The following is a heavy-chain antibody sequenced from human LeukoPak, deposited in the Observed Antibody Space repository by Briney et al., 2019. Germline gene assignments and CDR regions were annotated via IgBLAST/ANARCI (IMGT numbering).Heavy chain of an antibody. Sequence: GGSLRLSCAASGFTFSDYYMTWIRQAPGKGLEWVSYITSSSGYTNHADSVKGRFTISRDNAKNSLYLQMNSLRAEDTAVYYCARRGMAAAGFFDYWGQGTLVTVSS. CDR1: GFTFSDYY. D-gene: IGHD6-13*01. CDR3: ARRGMAAAGFFDY. V-gene: IGHV3-11*03. J-gene: IGHJ4*02. CDR2: ITSSSGYT.